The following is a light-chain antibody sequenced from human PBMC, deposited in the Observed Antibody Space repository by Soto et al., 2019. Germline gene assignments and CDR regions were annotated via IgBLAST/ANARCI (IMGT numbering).Light chain of an antibody. J-gene: IGKJ2*01. CDR2: GTS. CDR3: QQYYSSVYT. V-gene: IGKV3-20*01. Sequence: EVVLTQSPGTLSLSPGERATLSCRTSQSVASTYLAWYQQKVGQAPRLLIYGTSTRATGVPDRFSGSGSVTDFALPVSGLEPDDAAVYYYQQYYSSVYTFGPGTKLAIK. CDR1: QSVASTY.